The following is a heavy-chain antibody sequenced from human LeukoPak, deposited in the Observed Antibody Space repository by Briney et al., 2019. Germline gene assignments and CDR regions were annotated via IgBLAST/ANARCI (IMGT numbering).Heavy chain of an antibody. J-gene: IGHJ4*02. CDR1: GGSITNTNY. CDR3: AREGGPYRPLDY. CDR2: VNPQGST. V-gene: IGHV4-4*02. Sequence: NPSETLSLTCGVSGGSITNTNYWTWVRQPPGKGLEWIGEVNPQGSTNYNPSLMGRVAIAVDTSENHISLQLTSVTAADTAVYYCAREGGPYRPLDYSGQGTLVTVSS.